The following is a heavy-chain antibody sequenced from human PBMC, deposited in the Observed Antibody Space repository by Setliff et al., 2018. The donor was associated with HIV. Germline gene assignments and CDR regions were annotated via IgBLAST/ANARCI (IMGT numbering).Heavy chain of an antibody. V-gene: IGHV4-34*01. D-gene: IGHD2-15*01. CDR3: ARSSLHCGGGSCYLTWFDP. Sequence: SETLSLTCAVYGGSLSGYYWTWIRQPPGKGLEWIGEINHRGSTNYNPSLKSRGTMSVDTSRNQFSLSLTSVTAADTAVYYCARSSLHCGGGSCYLTWFDPWGQGTLVTVSS. CDR1: GGSLSGYY. J-gene: IGHJ5*02. CDR2: INHRGST.